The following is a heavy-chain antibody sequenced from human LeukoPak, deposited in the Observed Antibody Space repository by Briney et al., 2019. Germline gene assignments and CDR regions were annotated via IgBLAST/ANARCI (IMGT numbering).Heavy chain of an antibody. CDR1: GFTFSSYA. Sequence: GGSLRLSCAASGFTFSSYAMSWVRQAPGKGLEWVSAISGSGGSTYYADSVKGRFTISRDNSQNTLYLQMSSLGTEDTAVYFCAKDRGDYFDTSSHSFDSWGQGTLVTVSS. V-gene: IGHV3-23*01. CDR3: AKDRGDYFDTSSHSFDS. D-gene: IGHD3-22*01. J-gene: IGHJ4*02. CDR2: ISGSGGST.